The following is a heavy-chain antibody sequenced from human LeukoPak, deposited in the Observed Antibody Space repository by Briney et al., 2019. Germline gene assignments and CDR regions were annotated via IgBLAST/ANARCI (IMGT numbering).Heavy chain of an antibody. J-gene: IGHJ5*02. Sequence: GGSLRLSCAASGFTFSGSAMHWVRQASGKGLEWVGRIRSKANHYATAYAASVKGRFTISRDDSKNTAYLQMNSLKTEDTAVYYCTGTPFDSSGYLQTWGQGTLVTVSS. CDR3: TGTPFDSSGYLQT. CDR2: IRSKANHYAT. V-gene: IGHV3-73*01. D-gene: IGHD3-22*01. CDR1: GFTFSGSA.